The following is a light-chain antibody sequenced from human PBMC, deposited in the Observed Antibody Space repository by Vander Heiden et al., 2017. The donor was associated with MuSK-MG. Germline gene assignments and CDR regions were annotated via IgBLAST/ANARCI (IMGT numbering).Light chain of an antibody. CDR1: QSVSSSY. CDR2: GAS. Sequence: EIVLTQSPGTLSLSPGERATLSCRASQSVSSSYLAWYQQKPGQAPRLLIYGASSRATGIPDRFSGSGSGTDFTLTISRLNPEDFAVYYCQQDGSSPSITFGQGTRLEIK. CDR3: QQDGSSPSIT. V-gene: IGKV3-20*01. J-gene: IGKJ5*01.